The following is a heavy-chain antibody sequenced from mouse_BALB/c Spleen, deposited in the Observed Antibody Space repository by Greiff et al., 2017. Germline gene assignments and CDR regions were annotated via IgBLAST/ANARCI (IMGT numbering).Heavy chain of an antibody. V-gene: IGHV2-5-1*01. Sequence: QVQLQQSGPSLVQPSQSLSITCTVSGFSFTSYGVHWVRQSPGKGLEWLGVIWRGGSTDYNAAFMSRLSITKDNSKSQVFFKMNSLQADDTAIYYCAKNFITTATYFDYWGQGTTLTVSA. CDR1: GFSFTSYG. CDR2: IWRGGST. J-gene: IGHJ2*01. D-gene: IGHD1-2*01. CDR3: AKNFITTATYFDY.